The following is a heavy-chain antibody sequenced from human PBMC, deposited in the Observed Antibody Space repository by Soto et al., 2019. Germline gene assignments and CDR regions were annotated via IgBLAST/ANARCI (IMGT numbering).Heavy chain of an antibody. V-gene: IGHV6-1*01. Sequence: SQTLSLTCAISGDSVSSNSAAWNWIRQSPSRGLEWLGRTYYRSKWYNDYAESVKSRITINPETSKTQFSLQLNSVTPEETAVYYCARDRVWQQLVHSIYYYYGMDVWGQGTTVTVSS. CDR1: GDSVSSNSAA. CDR3: ARDRVWQQLVHSIYYYYGMDV. D-gene: IGHD6-13*01. J-gene: IGHJ6*02. CDR2: TYYRSKWYN.